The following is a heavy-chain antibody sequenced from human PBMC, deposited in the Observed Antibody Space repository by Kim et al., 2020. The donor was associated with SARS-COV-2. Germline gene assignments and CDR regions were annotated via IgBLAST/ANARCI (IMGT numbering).Heavy chain of an antibody. D-gene: IGHD2-15*01. CDR1: GFTFSSYG. CDR2: ISYDGSNK. V-gene: IGHV3-30*18. J-gene: IGHJ6*01. CDR3: AKDRADIVVVVAATSYY. Sequence: GGSLRLSCAASGFTFSSYGMHWVRQAPGKGLEWVAVISYDGSNKYYADSVKGRFTISRDNSKNTLYLQMNSLRAEDTAVYYCAKDRADIVVVVAATSYY.